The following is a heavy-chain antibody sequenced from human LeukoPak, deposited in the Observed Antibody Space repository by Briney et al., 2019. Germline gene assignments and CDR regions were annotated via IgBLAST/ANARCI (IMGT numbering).Heavy chain of an antibody. CDR3: ASQLLWFGELRV. CDR1: GFTFSSYA. Sequence: PGGSLRLSCAASGFTFSSYAMSWVRQAPGKGLEWVSAISGSGGSTYYADSVKGRFTISRDNSKNTLYLQMNSLRAEDTAVYYCASQLLWFGELRVWGQGTLVTVSS. CDR2: ISGSGGST. V-gene: IGHV3-23*01. J-gene: IGHJ4*02. D-gene: IGHD3-10*01.